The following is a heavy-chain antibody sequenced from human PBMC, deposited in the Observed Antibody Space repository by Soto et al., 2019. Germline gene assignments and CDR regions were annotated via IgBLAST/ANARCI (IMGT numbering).Heavy chain of an antibody. J-gene: IGHJ4*02. CDR2: INAGNGNT. CDR3: ARSIVVVTALDY. CDR1: GYTFTSYG. V-gene: IGHV1-3*01. D-gene: IGHD2-21*02. Sequence: GASVKVSCKASGYTFTSYGINWVRQAPGQRLEWMGWINAGNGNTKYSQKFQGRVTITRDTSASTAYMELSSLRSEDTAVYYCARSIVVVTALDYWGQGTLVTVSS.